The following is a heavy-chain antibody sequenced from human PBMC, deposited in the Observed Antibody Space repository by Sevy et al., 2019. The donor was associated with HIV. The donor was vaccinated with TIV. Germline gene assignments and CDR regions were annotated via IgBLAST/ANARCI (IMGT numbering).Heavy chain of an antibody. J-gene: IGHJ4*02. CDR2: FDPEDGET. CDR3: ATTREYYSDNSGYFDY. V-gene: IGHV1-24*01. D-gene: IGHD3-22*01. CDR1: GYTLTDLS. Sequence: AAVKVSCKVSGYTLTDLSIHWVRQAPGKGLEWMGRFDPEDGETIYAQKFQGRFTMTEDTSRDIAYMELNSLRSEDTAVYYCATTREYYSDNSGYFDYWGQGTLVTVSS.